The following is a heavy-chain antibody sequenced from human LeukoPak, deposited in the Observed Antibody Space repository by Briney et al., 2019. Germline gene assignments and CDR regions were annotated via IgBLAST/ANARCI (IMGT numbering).Heavy chain of an antibody. J-gene: IGHJ4*02. CDR1: GFTLSSYS. Sequence: GGSLRLSCAASGFTLSSYSMGWVRQAGGKGMGWVSYISSSSSTIYYADSVKGRFTISRDNAKNSLYLQMNSLRAEDTAVYYCARDLLGSSWYAGFDYWGQGTLVTVSS. CDR2: ISSSSSTI. V-gene: IGHV3-48*01. D-gene: IGHD6-13*01. CDR3: ARDLLGSSWYAGFDY.